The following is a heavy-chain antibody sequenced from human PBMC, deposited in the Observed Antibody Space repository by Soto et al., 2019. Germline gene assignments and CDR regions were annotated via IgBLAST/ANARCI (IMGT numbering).Heavy chain of an antibody. J-gene: IGHJ4*02. CDR1: GYTFTNYG. Sequence: GASVKVSCKASGYTFTNYGISWVRQAPGQGLEWMGWINTYNGNTNHAQKLQGRVTMTTDTSTSTAYMELRSLRSEDTAVYYCASRLYYYDSSGSLGYWGQGTLVTVSS. V-gene: IGHV1-18*01. CDR2: INTYNGNT. CDR3: ASRLYYYDSSGSLGY. D-gene: IGHD3-22*01.